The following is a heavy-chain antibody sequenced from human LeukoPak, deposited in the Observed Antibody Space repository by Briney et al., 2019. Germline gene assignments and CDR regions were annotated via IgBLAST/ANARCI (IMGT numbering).Heavy chain of an antibody. V-gene: IGHV4-59*01. J-gene: IGHJ5*02. D-gene: IGHD2-15*01. CDR2: YYYGGNT. CDR3: ARVVGSNWFDP. CDR1: GGSLSIYY. Sequence: PSETLPLTCTVSGGSLSIYYWSWIRQPPGKGLEWVGFYYYGGNTYYNSSLKSRVTISVDMSKSQFSLKLSSVTAADTAVYYCARVVGSNWFDPWGQGTLVTVSS.